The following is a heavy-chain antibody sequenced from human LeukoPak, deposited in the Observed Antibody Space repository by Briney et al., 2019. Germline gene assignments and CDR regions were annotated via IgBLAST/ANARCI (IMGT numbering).Heavy chain of an antibody. CDR2: IYYSGRS. Sequence: SETLSLTCTVSGGSINNYYWSWIGQPPGKGLEWIGCIYYSGRSNYNPSLKSRVTISVDTSKNHFSLRLSSVTAADTAMYYCARHYSPIDYWGQGTLVTVSS. CDR1: GGSINNYY. CDR3: ARHYSPIDY. J-gene: IGHJ4*02. V-gene: IGHV4-59*08. D-gene: IGHD2-15*01.